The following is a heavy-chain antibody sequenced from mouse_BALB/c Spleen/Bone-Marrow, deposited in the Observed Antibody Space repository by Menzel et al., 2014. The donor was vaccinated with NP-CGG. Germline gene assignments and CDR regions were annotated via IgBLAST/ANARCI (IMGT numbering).Heavy chain of an antibody. CDR3: ARQSRAWFAY. V-gene: IGHV5-12-1*01. CDR2: ISSGGGST. Sequence: EVKLVESGGGLVKPGGSLKLSCAASGFAFSSYDMSWVRQTPEKRLEWVAYISSGGGSTYYPDTEKGRFTISRDNAKNTLYLQMSSLKSEDTAMYYCARQSRAWFAYWGQGTLVTVSA. J-gene: IGHJ3*01. CDR1: GFAFSSYD. D-gene: IGHD1-1*01.